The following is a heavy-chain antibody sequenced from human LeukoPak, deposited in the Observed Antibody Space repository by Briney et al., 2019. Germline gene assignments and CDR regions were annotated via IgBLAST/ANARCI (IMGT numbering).Heavy chain of an antibody. CDR2: ISAYNGNT. CDR3: ARDDTPTDRFLEWLGFDY. Sequence: ASVKVSCKASGYTFASYGISWVRQAPGQGLEWMGWISAYNGNTNYAQKLQGRVTMTTDTSTSTAYMELRSLRSDDTAVYYCARDDTPTDRFLEWLGFDYWGQGTLVTVSS. D-gene: IGHD3-3*01. J-gene: IGHJ4*02. V-gene: IGHV1-18*01. CDR1: GYTFASYG.